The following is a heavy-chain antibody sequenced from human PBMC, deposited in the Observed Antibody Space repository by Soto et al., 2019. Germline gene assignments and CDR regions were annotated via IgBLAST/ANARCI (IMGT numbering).Heavy chain of an antibody. D-gene: IGHD1-26*01. J-gene: IGHJ6*02. V-gene: IGHV3-30*18. CDR2: ISYDGSNK. Sequence: QVQLVESGGGVVQPGRSLRLSCAASGFTFSSYGMHWVRQAPGKGLEWVAVISYDGSNKYYADSVKGRFTISRDNSKNTLYLQMNSLRAEDTAVYYCAKDGATYYYYYYDGMDVWGQGTTVTVSS. CDR1: GFTFSSYG. CDR3: AKDGATYYYYYYDGMDV.